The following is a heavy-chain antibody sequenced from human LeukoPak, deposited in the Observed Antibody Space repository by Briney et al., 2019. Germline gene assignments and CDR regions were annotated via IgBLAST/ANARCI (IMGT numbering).Heavy chain of an antibody. Sequence: GGSLRLSCAASGLTFSSYAMSWVRQAPGKGLEWVSVIYSGGSTDYADSVKGRFTISRDNSKNTLYLQMNSLRAEDTAVYYCARGKGYCIVSGCYGPTDYWGQGTLVTVSS. CDR1: GLTFSSYA. J-gene: IGHJ4*02. CDR2: IYSGGST. CDR3: ARGKGYCIVSGCYGPTDY. D-gene: IGHD2-2*01. V-gene: IGHV3-66*01.